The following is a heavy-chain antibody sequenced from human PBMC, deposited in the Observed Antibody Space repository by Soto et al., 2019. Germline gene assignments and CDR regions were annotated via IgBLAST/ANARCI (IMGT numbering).Heavy chain of an antibody. J-gene: IGHJ2*01. CDR1: GFTFSSYW. CDR2: LKSDGSST. Sequence: EVQLVESGGGLVQPGGSLRLSCAASGFTFSSYWMHWVRQAPGKGLVWVSRLKSDGSSTAYADSVKGRFTISRDNAKNTLYLQMNSLRAEDTAVYYCARAKGSWYFDLWVRGTLVTVSS. V-gene: IGHV3-74*01. CDR3: ARAKGSWYFDL.